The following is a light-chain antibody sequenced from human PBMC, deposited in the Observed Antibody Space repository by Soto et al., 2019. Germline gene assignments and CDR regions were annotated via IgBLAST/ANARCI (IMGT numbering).Light chain of an antibody. CDR1: QSIRSW. Sequence: DIQMIQSPSTLSASVGDRVTITCRASQSIRSWLAWYQQKPGKAPRLLIYKASSLESGVPSRFSGSGSGTEFTLTISSLQPDDFATYYCLQYNSYWTFGQGTKVDIK. CDR3: LQYNSYWT. J-gene: IGKJ1*01. V-gene: IGKV1-5*03. CDR2: KAS.